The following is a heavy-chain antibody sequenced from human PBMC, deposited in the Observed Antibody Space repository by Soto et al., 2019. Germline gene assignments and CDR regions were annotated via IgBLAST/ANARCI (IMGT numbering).Heavy chain of an antibody. V-gene: IGHV1-69*12. D-gene: IGHD5-18*01. CDR2: IIPMFGTA. J-gene: IGHJ4*01. Sequence: QVQLVQSGAEVKKPESSVKVSCKAPGGTFSTYAISWVRQAPGQGLEWMGGIIPMFGTANYAQRFQDRVTITADESTNTVYMELSILSYEDTSVYFRASGIQLWLRRINNGYSGWGDGTLVTVSS. CDR3: ASGIQLWLRRINNGYSG. CDR1: GGTFSTYA.